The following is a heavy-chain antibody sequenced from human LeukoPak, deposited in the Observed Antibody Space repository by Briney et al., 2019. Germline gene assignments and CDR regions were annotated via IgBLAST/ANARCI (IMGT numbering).Heavy chain of an antibody. D-gene: IGHD4-17*01. CDR2: FDPEDLKT. CDR3: TTSDGDNYQLRGNAFDL. CDR1: GQTLTEVS. J-gene: IGHJ3*01. Sequence: GASVKVSCKISGQTLTEVSIHWGRQAPGKGLEWMGGFDPEDLKTIYAQKFQGRVTMTEDTSTDTAHMELSSLRSEDTAVYFCTTSDGDNYQLRGNAFDLWGQGTAVTVSS. V-gene: IGHV1-24*01.